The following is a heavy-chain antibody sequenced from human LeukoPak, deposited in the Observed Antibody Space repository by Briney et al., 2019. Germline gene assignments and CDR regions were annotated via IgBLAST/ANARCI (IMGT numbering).Heavy chain of an antibody. CDR3: ARHFAYSSSSYFDY. Sequence: PSETLSLTCSASGGSVSSYYRSWIRQPPGKGLEWIGYVYYTGSTNYNPSLKSRLSMFADKSKNQFSLMLITKIVADTAVYYCARHFAYSSSSYFDYWGQGSLVTVSS. V-gene: IGHV4-59*08. CDR1: GGSVSSYY. CDR2: VYYTGST. J-gene: IGHJ4*02. D-gene: IGHD6-6*01.